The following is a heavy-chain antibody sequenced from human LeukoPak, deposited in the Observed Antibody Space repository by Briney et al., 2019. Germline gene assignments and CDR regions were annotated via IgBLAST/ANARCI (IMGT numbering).Heavy chain of an antibody. D-gene: IGHD1-26*01. V-gene: IGHV1-2*02. J-gene: IGHJ2*01. CDR2: IDPNGGGT. Sequence: ASVKVSCKASGYTFTGYYMHWVRQAPGHGLEWMGRIDPNGGGTNYAQKFQGRVTMTRDTSITTVYMELSRLRSDDTAVYYCARDPGIVGTTNWYFNLWGRGTLVTVSS. CDR3: ARDPGIVGTTNWYFNL. CDR1: GYTFTGYY.